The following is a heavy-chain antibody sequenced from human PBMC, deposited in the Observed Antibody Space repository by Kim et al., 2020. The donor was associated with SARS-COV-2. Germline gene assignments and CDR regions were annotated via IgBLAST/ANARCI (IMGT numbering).Heavy chain of an antibody. D-gene: IGHD2-2*01. CDR1: GYTLTELS. Sequence: ASVKVSCKVSGYTLTELSMHWVRQAPGKGLEWMGGFDPEDGETIYAQKFQGRVTMTEDTSTDTAYMELSSLRSEDTAVYYCATGPTYCSSTSCYPGWFDPWGQGTLVTVSS. CDR2: FDPEDGET. J-gene: IGHJ5*02. CDR3: ATGPTYCSSTSCYPGWFDP. V-gene: IGHV1-24*01.